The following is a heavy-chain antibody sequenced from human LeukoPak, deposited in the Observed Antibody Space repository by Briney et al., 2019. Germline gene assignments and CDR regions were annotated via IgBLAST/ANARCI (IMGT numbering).Heavy chain of an antibody. CDR1: GGSISTYY. J-gene: IGHJ4*02. D-gene: IGHD1-14*01. V-gene: IGHV4-59*08. CDR3: ARHGTISSESYFDY. Sequence: SENLSLTCSVSGGSISTYYWSWIRQSPGKGLEWTADISASGGTNYNPSLESRVTVSIDSSKNQFSLKLSSVTAADTAVYYCARHGTISSESYFDYWGQGALVTVSS. CDR2: ISASGGT.